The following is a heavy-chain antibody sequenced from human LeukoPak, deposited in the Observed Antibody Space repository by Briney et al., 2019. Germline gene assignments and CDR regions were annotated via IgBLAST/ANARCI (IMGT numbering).Heavy chain of an antibody. CDR2: ISSSSSYI. D-gene: IGHD3-9*01. CDR1: GFTFSSYS. Sequence: GGSLRLSCAASGFTFSSYSMNWVRQAPGKGLEWVSSISSSSSYIYYADSVKGRFTISRDNAKDSLYLQMNSLRAEDTAVYYCARDDYDILTGYYGHWGQGTLVTVSS. J-gene: IGHJ4*02. CDR3: ARDDYDILTGYYGH. V-gene: IGHV3-21*01.